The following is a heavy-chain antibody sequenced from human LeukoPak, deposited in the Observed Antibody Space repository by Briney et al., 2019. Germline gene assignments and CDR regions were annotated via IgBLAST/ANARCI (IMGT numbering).Heavy chain of an antibody. J-gene: IGHJ6*03. D-gene: IGHD6-13*01. CDR3: ARGKDSSSWYGYYYYYMDV. V-gene: IGHV1-8*03. CDR1: GGTFSSYA. CDR2: MNPNSCNT. Sequence: GASVKVSCKASGGTFSSYAISWVRQAPGQGLDWIVWMNPNSCNTVYAQKFQVRVTITRNTSISTAYMELSSLISEDTAVYYCARGKDSSSWYGYYYYYMDVWGKGTTVTVSS.